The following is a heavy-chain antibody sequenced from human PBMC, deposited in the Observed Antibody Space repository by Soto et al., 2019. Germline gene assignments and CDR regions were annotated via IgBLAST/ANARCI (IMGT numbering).Heavy chain of an antibody. Sequence: PSETLSLTCAVSGGSISSTNYYWGWIRRPPGKGLEWIGAMDYSGSTYYNPSLKSRVTISVDTSKNQFSLKLTSVTAADTAVYYCAIITHYPTVAARHYFAQWGHGRLVTVT. CDR1: GGSISSTNYY. J-gene: IGHJ4*01. V-gene: IGHV4-39*01. CDR3: AIITHYPTVAARHYFAQ. D-gene: IGHD4-4*01. CDR2: MDYSGST.